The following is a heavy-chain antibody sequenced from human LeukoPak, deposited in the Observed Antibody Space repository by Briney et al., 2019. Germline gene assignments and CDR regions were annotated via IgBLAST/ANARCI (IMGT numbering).Heavy chain of an antibody. J-gene: IGHJ6*03. CDR1: GFTFSCYG. V-gene: IGHV3-30*02. D-gene: IGHD5-18*01. CDR2: IRYDGSNK. CDR3: AKDWYSYTNRYYYYYYMDV. Sequence: PGGSLRLSCAASGFTFSCYGMHWVRPAPGKGLEWVAFIRYDGSNKYYADSVKGRFTISRDNSKNTLYLQMNSLRAEDTAVYYCAKDWYSYTNRYYYYYYMDVWGKGTTVTISS.